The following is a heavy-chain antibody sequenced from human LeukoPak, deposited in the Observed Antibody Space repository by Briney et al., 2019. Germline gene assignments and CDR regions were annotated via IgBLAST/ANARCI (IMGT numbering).Heavy chain of an antibody. Sequence: SDPLSLTYTVWGHSLIGSYWPWLAQAPGRRLEWIGYIYYSVDTNYNPSIESRVNISADNSRKQFSLMLTSVAAADTAVYYCARRRYYDSSGCNPTYYLDYWGQGSLVTVSS. V-gene: IGHV4-59*07. J-gene: IGHJ4*02. CDR1: GHSLIGSY. CDR2: IYYSVDT. CDR3: ARRRYYDSSGCNPTYYLDY. D-gene: IGHD3-22*01.